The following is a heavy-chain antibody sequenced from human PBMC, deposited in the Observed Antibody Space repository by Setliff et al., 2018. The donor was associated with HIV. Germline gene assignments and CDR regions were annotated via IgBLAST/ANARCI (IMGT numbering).Heavy chain of an antibody. CDR3: ARXXXFGXGNPLIYYGLDV. J-gene: IGHJ6*02. Sequence: GGSLRLSCSASGFTFALKWSKWGRQAPGKGLEWVATIKQSGSEIYYMDSVKGRVTVSRDNDKNVMFLQMGSLTVEDXGVYYCARXXXFGXGNPLIYYGLDVWGQGTTVTVSS. D-gene: IGHD3-10*01. V-gene: IGHV3-7*01. CDR1: GFTFALKW. CDR2: IKQSGSEI.